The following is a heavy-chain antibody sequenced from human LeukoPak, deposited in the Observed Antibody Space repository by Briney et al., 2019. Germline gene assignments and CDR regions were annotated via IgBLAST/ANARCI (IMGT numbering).Heavy chain of an antibody. J-gene: IGHJ5*02. Sequence: SETLSLTCTVSGASISSYYWSWIRQPPGKGLEWIGYIYYSGSTNYNPSLKSRVTISVDTSKNQFSLKLSSVTAADTAVYYCARVLVGATRLGIWFDPWGQGTLVTVSS. CDR3: ARVLVGATRLGIWFDP. CDR1: GASISSYY. V-gene: IGHV4-59*01. D-gene: IGHD1-26*01. CDR2: IYYSGST.